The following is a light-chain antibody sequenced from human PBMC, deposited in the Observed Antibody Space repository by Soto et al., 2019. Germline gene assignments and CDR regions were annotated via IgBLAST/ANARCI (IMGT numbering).Light chain of an antibody. CDR1: QSISTY. CDR3: QQSFSTLGWT. CDR2: AAS. J-gene: IGKJ1*01. Sequence: DIQMTQSPSSLSASVGDRVTITCRAGQSISTYLNWYQQKSGKPPKLLISAASSLQSGVPSRFSGSGSGTDFTLTISSPQPEDFATYYCQQSFSTLGWTFGQGTKVDIK. V-gene: IGKV1-39*01.